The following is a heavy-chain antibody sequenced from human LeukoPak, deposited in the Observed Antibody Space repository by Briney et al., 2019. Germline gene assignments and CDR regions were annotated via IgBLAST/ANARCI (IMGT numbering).Heavy chain of an antibody. Sequence: GGSLRLSCAASGFTFSSYSMNWVRQAPGKGLEWVSYISSSSSTRYYADSVKGRFTISRDNTKNSLYLQMSSLRDDDTAVYYCARSSLLHSNAMDVWGQGTTVTVSS. D-gene: IGHD5-18*01. V-gene: IGHV3-48*02. J-gene: IGHJ6*02. CDR2: ISSSSSTR. CDR3: ARSSLLHSNAMDV. CDR1: GFTFSSYS.